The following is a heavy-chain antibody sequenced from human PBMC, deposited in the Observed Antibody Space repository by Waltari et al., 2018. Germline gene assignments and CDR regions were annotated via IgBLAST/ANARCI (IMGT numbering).Heavy chain of an antibody. CDR2: INPNSGGT. Sequence: QVQLVQSGAELKEPGASMKVSCKASGYPFTCYYLHWVRQAPGQGLEWMGRINPNSGGTNSAQKFQGRVTMTRDTSINTAYMELSRLRSDDTALYYCVRGGIWYDTSGHRFLFDYWGQGTLVTVSS. J-gene: IGHJ4*02. CDR3: VRGGIWYDTSGHRFLFDY. D-gene: IGHD3-22*01. CDR1: GYPFTCYY. V-gene: IGHV1-2*06.